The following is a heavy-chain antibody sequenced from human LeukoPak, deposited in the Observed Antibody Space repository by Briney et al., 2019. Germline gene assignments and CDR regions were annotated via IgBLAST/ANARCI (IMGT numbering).Heavy chain of an antibody. Sequence: GVLRLSCAASGFTFSSYAMSWVRQAPGKGLEWVSAISGSGGSTYYADSVKGRFTISRDNSKNTLYLQMNSLRAEDTTVYYCAKLYDSSGYENDYWGQGTLVTVSS. J-gene: IGHJ4*02. D-gene: IGHD3-22*01. CDR2: ISGSGGST. CDR1: GFTFSSYA. V-gene: IGHV3-23*01. CDR3: AKLYDSSGYENDY.